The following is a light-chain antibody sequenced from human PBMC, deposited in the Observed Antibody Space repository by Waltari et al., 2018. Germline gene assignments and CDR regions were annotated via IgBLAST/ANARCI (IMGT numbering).Light chain of an antibody. CDR3: QQRSSLPLYT. J-gene: IGKJ2*01. CDR2: DAS. V-gene: IGKV3-11*01. Sequence: EVVLTQSPATLSLFPGERAILSCRASQSVSRSLAWYQQKPGLAPRLLIYDASTRATGNPARFSGSGSGTDFTLTISSLEPEDFAVYYCQQRSSLPLYTFGQGTKLDLK. CDR1: QSVSRS.